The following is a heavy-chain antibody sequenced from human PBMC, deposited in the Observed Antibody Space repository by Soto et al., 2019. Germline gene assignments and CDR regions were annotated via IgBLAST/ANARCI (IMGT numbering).Heavy chain of an antibody. V-gene: IGHV3-7*05. J-gene: IGHJ6*02. CDR1: GFTFRSYR. D-gene: IGHD3-10*01. Sequence: PGWSLRLSCAASGFTFRSYRMSWVRQAPGKGLEWVANIKEDGSEKYYVDSVKGRFTISRDNAKNSLYLQMNSLRAEDTAVYYCARYGSGTYYYYYGMDVWGQGTTVTVSS. CDR3: ARYGSGTYYYYYGMDV. CDR2: IKEDGSEK.